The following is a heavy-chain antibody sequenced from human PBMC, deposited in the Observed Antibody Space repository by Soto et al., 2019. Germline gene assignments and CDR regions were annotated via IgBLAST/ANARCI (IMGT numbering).Heavy chain of an antibody. CDR2: IIPIFGTA. D-gene: IGHD1-26*01. CDR1: GGTFSSYA. CDR3: ASSIVGARWPFDY. J-gene: IGHJ4*02. Sequence: ASVKVSCKASGGTFSSYAISWVRQAPGQGLEWMGGIIPIFGTANYAQKFQGRVTITADESTSTAYMELSSLRSEDTAAYYCASSIVGARWPFDYWGQGTLVTVSS. V-gene: IGHV1-69*13.